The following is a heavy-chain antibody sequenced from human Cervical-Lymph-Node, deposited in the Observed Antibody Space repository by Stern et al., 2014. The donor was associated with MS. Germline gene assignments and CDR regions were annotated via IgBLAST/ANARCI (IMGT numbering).Heavy chain of an antibody. CDR2: IYTSGST. CDR1: GGSISSGSYY. Sequence: QLQLQESGPGLVKPSQTLSLTCTVSGGSISSGSYYWSWIRQPAGKGLEWIGRIYTSGSTNYNPSLKSRVTISVDTSKNQFSLKLSSVTAADTAVYYCARGSYGFKYNWFDPWGQGTLVTVSS. V-gene: IGHV4-61*02. CDR3: ARGSYGFKYNWFDP. J-gene: IGHJ5*02. D-gene: IGHD1-26*01.